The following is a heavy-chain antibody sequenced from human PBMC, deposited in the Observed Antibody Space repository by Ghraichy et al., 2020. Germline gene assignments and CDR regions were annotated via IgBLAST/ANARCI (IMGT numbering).Heavy chain of an antibody. V-gene: IGHV1-69*13. CDR2: IIPIFGTA. Sequence: SVKVSCKASRGTFSSYAISWVRQSPGQGLEWMGGIIPIFGTANYAQKFQGRVTITADESTSTAYMELSSLRSEDMAVYYCARDVGRYCSSTSCPEERWFDYWGQGTLVTVSS. D-gene: IGHD2-2*01. CDR1: RGTFSSYA. CDR3: ARDVGRYCSSTSCPEERWFDY. J-gene: IGHJ4*02.